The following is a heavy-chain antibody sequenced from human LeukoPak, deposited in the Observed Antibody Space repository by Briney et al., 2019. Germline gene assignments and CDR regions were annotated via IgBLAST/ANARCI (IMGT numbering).Heavy chain of an antibody. CDR2: LYESRSP. V-gene: IGHV4-38-2*02. CDR3: ARDRRGRRYFDV. Sequence: KSSETLSLTCAVSGFSIGSGYYWGWIRQPPGKGLEWIGILYESRSPYYNPSLKRRAITSTDTSENPFSLRLTSVTAADTAFYYCARDRRGRRYFDVWGRGTLVMVSS. CDR1: GFSIGSGYY. J-gene: IGHJ2*01.